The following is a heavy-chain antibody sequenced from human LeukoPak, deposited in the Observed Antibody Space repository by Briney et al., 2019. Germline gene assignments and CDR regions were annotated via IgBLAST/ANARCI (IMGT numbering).Heavy chain of an antibody. V-gene: IGHV1-2*02. D-gene: IGHD5-24*01. CDR2: LDPNSGDT. CDR3: ARGRNIEMTTMSGGSDY. CDR1: GYTFTSYG. J-gene: IGHJ4*02. Sequence: ASVKVSCKASGYTFTSYGISWVRQATGQGLEWMGWLDPNSGDTNYAQKFQGRVSMTRDTSISTAYMDLSDLRSDDTAVYYCARGRNIEMTTMSGGSDYWGQGTLVTVSS.